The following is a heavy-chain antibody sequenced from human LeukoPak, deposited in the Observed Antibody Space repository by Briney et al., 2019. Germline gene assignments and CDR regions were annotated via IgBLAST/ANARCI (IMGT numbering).Heavy chain of an antibody. D-gene: IGHD3-22*01. Sequence: GGSLRLSCAASGFTFSGSAMYWVRQASGKGLEWVGRIRSKANSYATAYAASVKGRFTISRDNSKNTLYLQMNSLRADDTAVYYCARGLAYYYDSSAYFLDYWGQGTLVTVSS. CDR2: IRSKANSYAT. V-gene: IGHV3-73*01. CDR3: ARGLAYYYDSSAYFLDY. CDR1: GFTFSGSA. J-gene: IGHJ4*02.